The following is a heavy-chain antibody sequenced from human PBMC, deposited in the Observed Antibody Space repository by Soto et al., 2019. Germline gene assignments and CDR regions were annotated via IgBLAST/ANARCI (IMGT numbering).Heavy chain of an antibody. CDR2: IIPILGIA. V-gene: IGHV1-69*04. CDR3: ARDLKPGYCSSTSCPPGFDP. J-gene: IGHJ5*02. CDR1: GGTFSSYT. D-gene: IGHD2-2*01. Sequence: SVKVSCKASGGTFSSYTISWVRQAPGQGLEWMGRIIPILGIANYAQKFQGRVTITADKSTSTAYMELSSLRSEDTAVYYCARDLKPGYCSSTSCPPGFDPWGQGTLVTVS.